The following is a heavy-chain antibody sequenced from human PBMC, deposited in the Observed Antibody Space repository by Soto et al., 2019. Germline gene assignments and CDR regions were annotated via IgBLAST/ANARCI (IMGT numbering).Heavy chain of an antibody. J-gene: IGHJ4*02. Sequence: ASVKVSCKVSGYTLTELSMHWVRQAPGKGLEWMGGFDPEDGETIYAQKFQGRVTMTEDTSTDAAYMELSSLRSEDTAVYYCATIAYYYDSSGYNVFDYWGQGTLVTVSS. CDR1: GYTLTELS. D-gene: IGHD3-22*01. CDR3: ATIAYYYDSSGYNVFDY. CDR2: FDPEDGET. V-gene: IGHV1-24*01.